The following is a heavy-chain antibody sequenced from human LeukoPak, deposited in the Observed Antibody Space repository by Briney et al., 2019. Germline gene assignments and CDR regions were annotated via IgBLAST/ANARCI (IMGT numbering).Heavy chain of an antibody. V-gene: IGHV3-23*01. Sequence: GGSLRLPCAASGFIFSNYAMGWVRQAPGKGLEWVSTLSGSGGTTYYADSVKGRFTISRDNSKNTLYLQMSSLSADDTAVYYCAKDRIAARPTRIDSWGQGTLVTVSS. D-gene: IGHD6-6*01. CDR2: LSGSGGTT. CDR1: GFIFSNYA. J-gene: IGHJ4*02. CDR3: AKDRIAARPTRIDS.